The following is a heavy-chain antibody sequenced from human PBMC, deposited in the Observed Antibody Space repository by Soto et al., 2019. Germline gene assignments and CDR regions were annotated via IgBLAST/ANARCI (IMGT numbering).Heavy chain of an antibody. V-gene: IGHV2-5*02. CDR1: GFSLSAGGDS. D-gene: IGHD3-10*01. J-gene: IGHJ4*02. CDR3: AKWGYGSGTYAFDY. Sequence: QITLKESGPTVMKPTQTLTLTCTFSGFSLSAGGDSVGWIRQPPGKALEWLALIYWDDDKRYSPSLKTRLTITKDTSKNQVVLTMTNMDPVDTATYYCAKWGYGSGTYAFDYWGQGTLVTVAP. CDR2: IYWDDDK.